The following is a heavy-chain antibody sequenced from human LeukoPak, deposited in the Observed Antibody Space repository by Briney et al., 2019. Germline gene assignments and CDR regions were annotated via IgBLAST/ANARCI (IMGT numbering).Heavy chain of an antibody. CDR3: ARAPLPMVPYGMDV. Sequence: SQTLSLTCTVSGGSISSGGYYWGWIRQRQGKGLEWIGNIYYSRSTYYNPSLKGRVTISVDTSKNQFSLKLSSVTAADTAVYYCARAPLPMVPYGMDVWGQGTTVTVSS. V-gene: IGHV4-31*03. D-gene: IGHD3-10*01. CDR1: GGSISSGGYY. J-gene: IGHJ6*02. CDR2: IYYSRST.